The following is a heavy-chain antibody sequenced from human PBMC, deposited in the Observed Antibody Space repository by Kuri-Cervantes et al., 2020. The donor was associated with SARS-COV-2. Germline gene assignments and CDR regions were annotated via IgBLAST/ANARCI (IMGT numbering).Heavy chain of an antibody. CDR1: GFTFSDYY. Sequence: GESLKISCAASGFTFSDYYMSWIRQAPGKGLEWVSYISSSGSTIYYADSVKGRFTISRDNAKNSLYLQMNSLRAEDTAVYYCARGLRLEWTNALIDYWGQGTLVTVSS. D-gene: IGHD3-3*01. V-gene: IGHV3-11*04. CDR2: ISSSGSTI. J-gene: IGHJ4*02. CDR3: ARGLRLEWTNALIDY.